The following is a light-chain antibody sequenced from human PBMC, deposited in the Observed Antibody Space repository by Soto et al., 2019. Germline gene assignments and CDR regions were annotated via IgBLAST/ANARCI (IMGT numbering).Light chain of an antibody. J-gene: IGKJ2*01. V-gene: IGKV3-20*01. CDR2: GAS. CDR3: QQYKLWYT. CDR1: QTIISSS. Sequence: EIVLTQSPGTLSLSPGKRATISCRASQTIISSSLAWYQQRPGQAPRLLIYGASIRATGVPDRFSGRGSGTDFTLTISRLEPEDFAVYYCQQYKLWYTFAQGTKLEIK.